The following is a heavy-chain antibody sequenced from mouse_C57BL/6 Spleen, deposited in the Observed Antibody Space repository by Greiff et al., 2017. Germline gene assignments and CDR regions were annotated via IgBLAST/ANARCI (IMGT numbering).Heavy chain of an antibody. Sequence: EVQGVESGGGLVKPGGSVKLSCAASGFTFSSYAMSWVRQTPEKRLEWVATISDGGSYTYYPDNVKGRFTISRDNAKNNLYLQMGHLKSGDTAMYYCARIEAMDYWGQGTSVTVSS. CDR2: ISDGGSYT. CDR1: GFTFSSYA. J-gene: IGHJ4*01. CDR3: ARIEAMDY. V-gene: IGHV5-4*01.